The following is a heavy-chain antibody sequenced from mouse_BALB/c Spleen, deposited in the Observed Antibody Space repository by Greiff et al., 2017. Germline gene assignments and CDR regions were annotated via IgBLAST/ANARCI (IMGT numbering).Heavy chain of an antibody. CDR1: GFTFSSYA. CDR3: ARDYYGSSHYFDY. Sequence: EVNVVESGGGLVKPGGSLKLSCAASGFTFSSYAMSWVRQTPEKRLEWVASISSGGSTYYPDSVKGRFTISRDNARNILYLQMSSLRSEDTAMYYCARDYYGSSHYFDYWGQGTTLTVSS. CDR2: ISSGGST. D-gene: IGHD1-1*01. V-gene: IGHV5-6-5*01. J-gene: IGHJ2*01.